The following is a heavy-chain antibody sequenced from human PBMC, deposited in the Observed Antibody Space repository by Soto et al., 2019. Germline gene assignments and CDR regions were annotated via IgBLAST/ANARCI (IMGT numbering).Heavy chain of an antibody. V-gene: IGHV1-3*01. J-gene: IGHJ4*02. Sequence: ASVKVSCKASGYTFTSYAMHWVRQAPGQSLEWMGWINPGNGNTTYAQKFQGRVTMTTDTSTSTAYMELRSLRSDDTAIYYCATRSPAFDYWGQGTLVTVSS. CDR1: GYTFTSYA. CDR2: INPGNGNT. CDR3: ATRSPAFDY.